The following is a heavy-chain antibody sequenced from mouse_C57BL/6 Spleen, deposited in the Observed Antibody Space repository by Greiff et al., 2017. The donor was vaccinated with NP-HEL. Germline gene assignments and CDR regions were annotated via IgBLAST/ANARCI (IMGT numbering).Heavy chain of an antibody. CDR3: ARDGITTVVAPYFDV. CDR2: IDPNSGGT. V-gene: IGHV1-72*01. Sequence: QVQLQQSGAELVKPGASVKLSCKASGYTFTSYWMHWVKQRPGRGLEWIGRIDPNSGGTKYNEKFKSKATLTVDKPSSTAYMQLSSLTSEDSAVYYCARDGITTVVAPYFDVWGTGTTVTVSS. J-gene: IGHJ1*03. D-gene: IGHD1-1*01. CDR1: GYTFTSYW.